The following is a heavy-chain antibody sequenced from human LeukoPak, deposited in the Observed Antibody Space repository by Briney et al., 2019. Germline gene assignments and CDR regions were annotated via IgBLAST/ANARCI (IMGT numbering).Heavy chain of an antibody. J-gene: IGHJ4*02. CDR2: ISSSRSTI. CDR3: AREGVMAPYYFDY. CDR1: GFTFSSIE. Sequence: PAGSLRLSCAASGFTFSSIEMNWVRQAQGKGREWVSYISSSRSTIYYADSVKGRFTISRDNATNSLYLQMNSLRVEDTAVYYCAREGVMAPYYFDYWGQGTLVTVSS. V-gene: IGHV3-48*03. D-gene: IGHD3-16*01.